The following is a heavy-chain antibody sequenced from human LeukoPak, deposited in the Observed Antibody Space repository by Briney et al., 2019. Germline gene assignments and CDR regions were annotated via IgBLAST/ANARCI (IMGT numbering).Heavy chain of an antibody. CDR2: IKQDESEK. V-gene: IGHV3-7*03. CDR1: GFTFSRYW. D-gene: IGHD4-17*01. CDR3: ARGNDYGDHVGICFDY. J-gene: IGHJ4*02. Sequence: PGGSLRLSCAASGFTFSRYWMSWVRQAPGKGLEWVANIKQDESEKYYVDSVKGRFTITRDNAKNSMYLQINSLRAEDTAVCHCARGNDYGDHVGICFDYWGQGTLVTVSS.